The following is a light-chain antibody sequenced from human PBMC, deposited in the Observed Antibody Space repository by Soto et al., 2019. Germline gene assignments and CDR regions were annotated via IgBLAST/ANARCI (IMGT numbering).Light chain of an antibody. CDR2: EAS. CDR3: CSSAAGSTYV. Sequence: QSVLTQPASVSGSPGQSITISCTGTSSDVGSHNLVSWYQQFPGKAPKLIIFEASKRPSGVSNRFSGSKSGSTASLTISGLQAEDEADYYCCSSAAGSTYVFGSGTKVTV. CDR1: SSDVGSHNL. J-gene: IGLJ1*01. V-gene: IGLV2-23*01.